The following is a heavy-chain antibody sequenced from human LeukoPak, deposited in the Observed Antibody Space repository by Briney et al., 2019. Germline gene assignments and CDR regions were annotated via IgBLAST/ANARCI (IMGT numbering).Heavy chain of an antibody. CDR3: ATAEYYDSSGYYYFDY. D-gene: IGHD3-22*01. CDR1: GYTLTELS. J-gene: IGHJ4*02. V-gene: IGHV1-24*01. Sequence: VASVEVSCKVSGYTLTELSMHWVRQAPGKGLEWMGGFDPEDGETIYAQKFQGRVTMTEDTSTDTACMELSSLRSEDTAVYYCATAEYYDSSGYYYFDYWGQGTLVTVSS. CDR2: FDPEDGET.